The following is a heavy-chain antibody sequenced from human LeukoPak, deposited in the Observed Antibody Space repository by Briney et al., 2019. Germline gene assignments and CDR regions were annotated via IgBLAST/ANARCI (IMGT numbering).Heavy chain of an antibody. Sequence: SETLSLTCAVYGGPFSGYYWSWIRQPPGKGLEWIGEINHSGSTNYNPSLKSRVTISVDTSKNQFSLKLSSVTAADTAVYYCARDIVVVVAATLYYYYGMDVWGKGTTVTVSS. J-gene: IGHJ6*04. CDR2: INHSGST. CDR1: GGPFSGYY. V-gene: IGHV4-34*01. CDR3: ARDIVVVVAATLYYYYGMDV. D-gene: IGHD2-15*01.